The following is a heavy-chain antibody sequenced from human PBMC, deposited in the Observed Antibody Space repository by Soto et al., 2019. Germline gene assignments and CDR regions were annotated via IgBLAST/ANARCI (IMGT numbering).Heavy chain of an antibody. V-gene: IGHV4-34*01. CDR3: ARGLTMVRGVGGLKPTTFDP. CDR2: INHSGST. D-gene: IGHD3-10*01. Sequence: SETLSLTCTVSGGSISSYYWSWIRQPPGKGLEWIGEINHSGSTNYNPSLKSRVTISVDTSKNQFPLKLSSVTAADTAVYYCARGLTMVRGVGGLKPTTFDPWGQGTLVTVSS. CDR1: GGSISSYY. J-gene: IGHJ5*02.